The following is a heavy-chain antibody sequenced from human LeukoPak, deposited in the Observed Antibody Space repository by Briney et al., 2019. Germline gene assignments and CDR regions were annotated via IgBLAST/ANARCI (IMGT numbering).Heavy chain of an antibody. J-gene: IGHJ4*02. Sequence: SETLSLTCTVSGGSMISYYWSWIRQTPGKGLEWIAYISDRGSTHYNPSLKSRVTLSVDTSKNQFSLNLSSVTAADMAVYYCARGMQLWVPFDYWGQGTLVTVSS. CDR1: GGSMISYY. CDR3: ARGMQLWVPFDY. V-gene: IGHV4-59*01. CDR2: ISDRGST. D-gene: IGHD2-21*01.